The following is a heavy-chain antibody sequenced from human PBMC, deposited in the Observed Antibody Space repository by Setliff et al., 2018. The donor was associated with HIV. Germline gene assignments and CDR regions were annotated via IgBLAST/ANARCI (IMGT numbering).Heavy chain of an antibody. Sequence: SVKVSCKASGGTFISYPINWVRQAPGQGLEWMGGLISMFKIPQIAQKFQGRVTITADESASTAYMGLSSLTSEDTAVYYCARGGWSGGGPLHYSYYYLDVWGQGTAVTVSS. J-gene: IGHJ6*02. CDR3: ARGGWSGGGPLHYSYYYLDV. CDR1: GGTFISYP. V-gene: IGHV1-69*13. D-gene: IGHD2-15*01. CDR2: LISMFKIP.